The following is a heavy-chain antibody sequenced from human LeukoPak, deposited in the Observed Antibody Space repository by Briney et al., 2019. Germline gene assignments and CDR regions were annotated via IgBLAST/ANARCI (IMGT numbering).Heavy chain of an antibody. D-gene: IGHD3-22*01. CDR1: GGSISSGSDY. CDR3: ARGYDGSGYYYRNWYFDL. J-gene: IGHJ2*01. Sequence: SETLSLTCTVSGGSISSGSDYWGWIRQPPGKGLEWIGSIYYSGSTYYNPSLKSRVTISVDTSKNQFSLKLSSVTAADTAVYYCARGYDGSGYYYRNWYFDLWGRGTLVTVSS. V-gene: IGHV4-39*07. CDR2: IYYSGST.